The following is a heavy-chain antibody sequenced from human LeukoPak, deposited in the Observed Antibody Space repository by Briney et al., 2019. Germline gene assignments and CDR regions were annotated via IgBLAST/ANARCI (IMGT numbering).Heavy chain of an antibody. Sequence: SETLSLTCTVSGDSITSYYWSWVRQPPGKGLEWVGYVYYTGSINYSPPLKSRLTMSADTSKNQFSLNLSSVTAADTAIYYCARGPYDSGGYYLAACDVWGRGTMVTVTS. CDR3: ARGPYDSGGYYLAACDV. J-gene: IGHJ3*01. CDR1: GDSITSYY. V-gene: IGHV4-59*01. CDR2: VYYTGSI. D-gene: IGHD3-22*01.